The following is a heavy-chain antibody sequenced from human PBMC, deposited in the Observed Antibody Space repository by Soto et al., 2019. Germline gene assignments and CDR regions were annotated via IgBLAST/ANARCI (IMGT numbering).Heavy chain of an antibody. J-gene: IGHJ4*02. CDR1: GFTFSNAW. D-gene: IGHD3-22*01. V-gene: IGHV3-15*01. CDR2: IKSKSAGGTT. CDR3: ARGHRSSGKIFDS. Sequence: EVQLVESGGGLVKPGWSVRLSCAASGFTFSNAWMSWVRQAPGKGLEWVGRIKSKSAGGTTEYDAPVKDRFTISRDDSKNTLYLQMNSLKIEDTAVYYCARGHRSSGKIFDSWGQGTLVTVSS.